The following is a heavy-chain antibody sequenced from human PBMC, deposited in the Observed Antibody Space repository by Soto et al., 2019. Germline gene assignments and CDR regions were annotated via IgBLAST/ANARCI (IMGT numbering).Heavy chain of an antibody. J-gene: IGHJ3*02. CDR2: INAGNGNT. Sequence: GASVKVSCKASGYTFTSYAMHWVRQAPGQRLEWMGWINAGNGNTKYSQKFQGRVTITRDTSASTAYMELSSLRSEDTAVYYCAKGRKIDGYCSSTSCYWFDAFDIWGQGTMFTVSS. CDR1: GYTFTSYA. V-gene: IGHV1-3*01. CDR3: AKGRKIDGYCSSTSCYWFDAFDI. D-gene: IGHD2-2*03.